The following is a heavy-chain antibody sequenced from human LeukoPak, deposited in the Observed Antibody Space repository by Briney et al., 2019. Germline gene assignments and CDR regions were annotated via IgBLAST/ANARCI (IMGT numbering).Heavy chain of an antibody. CDR1: GYSISSGYY. J-gene: IGHJ1*01. Sequence: SETLSLTCGVSGYSISSGYYWGWIRQPPGKGLEWIGTVYHSGSTYQNPSLKSRVTISVDTSKNQFSLKLTSVTAADTAVYFCASSTAVVKAKKFQVWGQGTLVTVSS. CDR3: ASSTAVVKAKKFQV. CDR2: VYHSGST. D-gene: IGHD1-26*01. V-gene: IGHV4-38-2*01.